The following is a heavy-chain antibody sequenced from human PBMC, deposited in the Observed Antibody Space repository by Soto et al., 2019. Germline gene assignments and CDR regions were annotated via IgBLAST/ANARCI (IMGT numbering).Heavy chain of an antibody. CDR1: GFSLSNARMG. CDR2: IFSNDEK. D-gene: IGHD2-15*01. J-gene: IGHJ4*02. CDR3: ARIPGPGAADY. V-gene: IGHV2-26*01. Sequence: SGPTLVNPTDTLTLTCTVSGFSLSNARMGVSWIRQPPGKALEWLAHIFSNDEKSYSTSLKSRLTISKDTSKSQVVLTMTNMDPVVTATYYCARIPGPGAADYWGQGTLVTVSS.